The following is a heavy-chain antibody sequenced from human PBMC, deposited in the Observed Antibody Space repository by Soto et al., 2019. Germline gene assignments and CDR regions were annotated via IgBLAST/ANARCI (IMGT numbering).Heavy chain of an antibody. CDR3: ARVGGNWNDDYFDY. CDR2: MNPNSGDT. V-gene: IGHV1-8*01. J-gene: IGHJ4*02. CDR1: GDTFSDHD. D-gene: IGHD1-1*01. Sequence: QVQLVQSGAAVKQPGASVKVSCKASGDTFSDHDINWVRQATGQGPEWLGWMNPNSGDTGYAQNFQGRVTMTRDNPIRTAYLELSSRRSEDTAVYYCARVGGNWNDDYFDYWGQGTLVPVS.